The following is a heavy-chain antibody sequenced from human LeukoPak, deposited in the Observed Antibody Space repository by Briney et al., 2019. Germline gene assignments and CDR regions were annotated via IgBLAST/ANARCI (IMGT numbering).Heavy chain of an antibody. CDR3: AKDHPGDYGDYRYFDY. Sequence: PGGSLRLSCAASGFTLSSYAMSWVRQAPGKGLEWVSAISGSGGSTYYADSVKGRFTISRDNSKNTLYLQMNSLRAEDTAVYYYAKDHPGDYGDYRYFDYWGQGTLVTVSS. CDR1: GFTLSSYA. D-gene: IGHD4-17*01. J-gene: IGHJ4*02. CDR2: ISGSGGST. V-gene: IGHV3-23*01.